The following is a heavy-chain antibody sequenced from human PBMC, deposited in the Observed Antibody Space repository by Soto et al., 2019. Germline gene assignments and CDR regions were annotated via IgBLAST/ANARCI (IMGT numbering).Heavy chain of an antibody. CDR1: GFTFSSYS. V-gene: IGHV3-48*04. D-gene: IGHD7-27*01. CDR2: ISSSSSTI. Sequence: GGSLRLSCAASGFTFSSYSMNWVRQAPGKGLEWVSYISSSSSTIYYADSVKGRFTISRDNAKNSLYLQMNSLRAEDTAVYYCARDLNALGTGEFDYWGQGTLVTVSS. J-gene: IGHJ4*02. CDR3: ARDLNALGTGEFDY.